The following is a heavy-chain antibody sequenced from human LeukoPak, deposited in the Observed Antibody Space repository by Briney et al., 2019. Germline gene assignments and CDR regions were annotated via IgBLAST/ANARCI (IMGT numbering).Heavy chain of an antibody. Sequence: SETLSLTCAVSAGSINCHHWSWIRQPPGKGLEWIGDIYYTGRNNYNPSLKSRVTISVDTSKNYLSLNLTSVLAADTAMYYCAIRDSGWIYFDYWRQGSLVTVSS. D-gene: IGHD5-12*01. CDR3: AIRDSGWIYFDY. V-gene: IGHV4-59*08. CDR2: IYYTGRN. CDR1: AGSINCHH. J-gene: IGHJ4*02.